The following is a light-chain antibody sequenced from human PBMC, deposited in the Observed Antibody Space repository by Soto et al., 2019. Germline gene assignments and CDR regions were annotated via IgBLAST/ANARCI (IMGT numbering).Light chain of an antibody. CDR2: EGS. CDR3: FSYAGSRV. CDR1: SSDVGSYNL. Sequence: QSVLTQPASVSGSPGQSITISCTGTSSDVGSYNLVSWYQQHPGKAPKLMIYEGSKRPSGVSNRVSGSKSGNTDSLTISGLQAEDQADYYCFSYAGSRVFGGGTKLTVL. J-gene: IGLJ3*02. V-gene: IGLV2-23*01.